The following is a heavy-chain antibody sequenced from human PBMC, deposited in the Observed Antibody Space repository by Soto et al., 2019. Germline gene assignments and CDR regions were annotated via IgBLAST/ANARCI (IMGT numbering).Heavy chain of an antibody. CDR3: TRPHSSSSGLDY. CDR1: GFSFSSYW. CDR2: INTDGSTT. V-gene: IGHV3-74*01. D-gene: IGHD6-6*01. J-gene: IGHJ4*02. Sequence: EVQLVESGGGLVQPGGSLRLSCAASGFSFSSYWMHWVRQAPGKGLVWVSRINTDGSTTTYADSVKGRFTISRDNAKNTLYLQINSLRAEDTAVYYCTRPHSSSSGLDYWGQGTLVTVSS.